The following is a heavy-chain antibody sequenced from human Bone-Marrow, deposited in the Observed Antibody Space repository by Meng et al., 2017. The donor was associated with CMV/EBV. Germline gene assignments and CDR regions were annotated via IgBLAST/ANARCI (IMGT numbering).Heavy chain of an antibody. Sequence: GGSLGLSCAASGFTFSSYAMHWVRQAPGKGLEWVAVISYDGSNKYYADSVKGRFTISRDNSKNTLYLQMNSLRAEDTAVYYCAKDLSPLPFYCSSTSCYPAPFDYWGQGTLVTVSS. CDR2: ISYDGSNK. CDR1: GFTFSSYA. CDR3: AKDLSPLPFYCSSTSCYPAPFDY. V-gene: IGHV3-30*04. D-gene: IGHD2-2*01. J-gene: IGHJ4*02.